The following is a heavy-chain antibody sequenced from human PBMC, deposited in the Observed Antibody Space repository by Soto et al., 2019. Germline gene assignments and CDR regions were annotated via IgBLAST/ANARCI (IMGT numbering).Heavy chain of an antibody. J-gene: IGHJ4*02. CDR1: GFTFDDYA. D-gene: IGHD5-18*01. V-gene: IGHV3-9*01. CDR3: AKEVRRLHLWGLDY. Sequence: EVQLVESGGGLVQPGRSLRLSCAASGFTFDDYAMHWVRQAPVKGLEWVSTISWNSATISYADSVKGRFTISRDNAKNSLYLHMNSLRPEDTAVYYCAKEVRRLHLWGLDYCGQGTLVTFCS. CDR2: ISWNSATI.